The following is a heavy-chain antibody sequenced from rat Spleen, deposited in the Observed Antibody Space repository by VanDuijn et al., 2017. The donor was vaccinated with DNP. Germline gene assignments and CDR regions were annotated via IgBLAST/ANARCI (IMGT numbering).Heavy chain of an antibody. J-gene: IGHJ3*01. D-gene: IGHD1-2*01. V-gene: IGHV2S75*01. CDR3: TRDGPSYYSSHISFAY. CDR2: IWGDGNT. CDR1: GFSLTDYG. Sequence: QVQLKESGPVLVQASETLSLTCTVSGFSLTDYGVIWVRQSPGKGLEWMGIIWGDGNTDYNSALKSRLSIGRDTSKRQVFLKMNSLQTEDTAIYYCTRDGPSYYSSHISFAYWGQGTLVTVSS.